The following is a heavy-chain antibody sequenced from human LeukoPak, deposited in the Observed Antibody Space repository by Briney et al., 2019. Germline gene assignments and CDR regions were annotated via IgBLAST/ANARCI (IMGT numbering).Heavy chain of an antibody. CDR3: AKGLTTHDY. J-gene: IGHJ4*02. D-gene: IGHD4-11*01. CDR1: GFTFIDYA. CDR2: IRYGADSA. Sequence: GGTLRLSCTASGFTFIDYAMTWVRQAPGKGLEWVSTIRYGADSAYYADSVKGRFTISRDNSKNTVYLQMNSLRVDDTAVYYCAKGLTTHDYWGQGTLATVSS. V-gene: IGHV3-23*01.